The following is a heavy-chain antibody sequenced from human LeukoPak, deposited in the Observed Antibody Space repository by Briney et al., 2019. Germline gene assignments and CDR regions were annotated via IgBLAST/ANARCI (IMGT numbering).Heavy chain of an antibody. CDR2: ISGSGGST. Sequence: GGSLRLSCAASGFTFSSYAMSWVRQAPGKGLEWVSAISGSGGSTYYADSVKGRFTISRGNSKNTLYLQMSSLRAEDTAVYYCATLFRFTSGSHLYYFDYWGQGTLVTVSS. CDR1: GFTFSSYA. D-gene: IGHD3-3*01. V-gene: IGHV3-23*01. J-gene: IGHJ4*02. CDR3: ATLFRFTSGSHLYYFDY.